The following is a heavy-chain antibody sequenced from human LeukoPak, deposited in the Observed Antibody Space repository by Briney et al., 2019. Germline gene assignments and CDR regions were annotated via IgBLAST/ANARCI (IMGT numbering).Heavy chain of an antibody. CDR3: ARDYRGYRAPYYFDH. V-gene: IGHV3-7*01. D-gene: IGHD2-15*01. CDR2: IKQDGSEK. J-gene: IGHJ4*02. Sequence: GGSLRLSCAAYGFTFSSYWMSWVRQAPGKGLEWVANIKQDGSEKYYVDSVKGRFTISRDNAKNSLYLQMNSLRAEDTAVYYCARDYRGYRAPYYFDHWGQGTLVTVSS. CDR1: GFTFSSYW.